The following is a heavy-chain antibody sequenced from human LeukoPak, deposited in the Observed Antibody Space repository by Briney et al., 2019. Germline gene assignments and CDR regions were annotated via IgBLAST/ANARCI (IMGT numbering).Heavy chain of an antibody. Sequence: GGSLRLSCAASGFTFSSYGMHWVRQAPGKGLDWVAFICDDGTNKYYADSVKGRFTISRDNSKNTLYLQMNSLRTEDTAVYYCAKGRHDYGSGSYGLHAFDIWGQGTMVTVSS. V-gene: IGHV3-30*02. CDR2: ICDDGTNK. D-gene: IGHD3-10*01. CDR1: GFTFSSYG. J-gene: IGHJ3*02. CDR3: AKGRHDYGSGSYGLHAFDI.